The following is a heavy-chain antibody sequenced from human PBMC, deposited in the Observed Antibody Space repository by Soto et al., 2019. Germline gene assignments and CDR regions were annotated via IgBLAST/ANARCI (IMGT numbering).Heavy chain of an antibody. CDR2: IDPSDSYT. V-gene: IGHV5-10-1*01. Sequence: GESLKICCKGSGYSFTSYWISWVRHMPGKGLEWMGRIDPSDSYTNYSPSFQGHVTISADKSISTAYLQWSSLKASDTAMYYCASRSLGYSYGQRSAYYYYGTAVWRQRTTVTGSS. D-gene: IGHD5-18*01. CDR1: GYSFTSYW. J-gene: IGHJ6*02. CDR3: ASRSLGYSYGQRSAYYYYGTAV.